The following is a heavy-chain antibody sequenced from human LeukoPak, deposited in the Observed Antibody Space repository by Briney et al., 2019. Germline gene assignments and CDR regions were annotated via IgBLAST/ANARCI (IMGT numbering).Heavy chain of an antibody. CDR3: ARGHLDEKDGYNYFDY. J-gene: IGHJ4*02. Sequence: SVKVSCKAPGGTFSSYAISWVRQAPGRGLEWMGGIIPIFGTANYAQKFQGRVTITADESTSTAYMELSSLRSEDTAVYYCARGHLDEKDGYNYFDYWGQGTLVTVSS. CDR1: GGTFSSYA. D-gene: IGHD5-24*01. V-gene: IGHV1-69*13. CDR2: IIPIFGTA.